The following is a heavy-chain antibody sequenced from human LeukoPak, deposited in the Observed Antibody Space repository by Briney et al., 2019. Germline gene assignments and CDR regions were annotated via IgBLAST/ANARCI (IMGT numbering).Heavy chain of an antibody. CDR1: GFTFDDYA. CDR3: AKDTGIGGNYYYGMDV. D-gene: IGHD1-26*01. CDR2: ISWNSGSI. Sequence: PGGSLRLSCAASGFTFDDYAMHWVRQAPGKGLEWVSGISWNSGSIGYADSVKGRFTISRDNAKNSLYLQMNSLRAEDTALYYCAKDTGIGGNYYYGMDVWGQGTTVTVSS. V-gene: IGHV3-9*01. J-gene: IGHJ6*02.